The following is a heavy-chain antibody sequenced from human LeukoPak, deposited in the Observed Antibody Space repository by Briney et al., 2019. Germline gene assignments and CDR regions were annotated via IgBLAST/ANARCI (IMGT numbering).Heavy chain of an antibody. CDR1: GGSFSGYY. CDR2: INHSGST. CDR3: AREDSSSGFDY. Sequence: SETLSLTCAVYGGSFSGYYWSWIRQPPGKGLEWIGEINHSGSTNYNPSLKSRVTISVDTSKNQFSLKLSSVTVADTAVYYCAREDSSSGFDYWGQGTLVTVSS. J-gene: IGHJ4*02. V-gene: IGHV4-34*01. D-gene: IGHD3-22*01.